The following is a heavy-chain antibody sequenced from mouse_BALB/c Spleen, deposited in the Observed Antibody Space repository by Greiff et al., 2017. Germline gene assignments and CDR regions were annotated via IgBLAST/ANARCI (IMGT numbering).Heavy chain of an antibody. CDR3: ARNNYDYDEAVYAMDY. J-gene: IGHJ4*01. CDR2: IWSGGST. CDR1: GFSLTSYG. Sequence: VKLVESGPGLVQPSQSLSITCTVSGFSLTSYGVHWVRQSPGKGLEWLGVIWSGGSTDYNAAFISRLSISKDNSKSQVFFKMNSLQANDTAIYYCARNNYDYDEAVYAMDYWGQGTSVTVSS. V-gene: IGHV2-2*02. D-gene: IGHD2-4*01.